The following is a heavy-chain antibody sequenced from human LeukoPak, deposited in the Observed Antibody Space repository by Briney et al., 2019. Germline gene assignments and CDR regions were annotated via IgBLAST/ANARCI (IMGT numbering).Heavy chain of an antibody. CDR2: ISTGGSNT. J-gene: IGHJ4*02. CDR1: GFTFSSHA. D-gene: IGHD3-16*01. CDR3: AKLGSLDDY. Sequence: GGSLRLSCAASGFTFSSHAVSWVRQAPGRGLEWVSSISTGGSNTYYADSVKGRFTISRDNSKSTLYLQMNSLRAEDTAIYYCAKLGSLDDYWGQGTLVTVSS. V-gene: IGHV3-23*01.